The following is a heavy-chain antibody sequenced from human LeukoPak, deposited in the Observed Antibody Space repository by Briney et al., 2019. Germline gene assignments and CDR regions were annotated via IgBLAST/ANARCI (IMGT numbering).Heavy chain of an antibody. Sequence: GRSLRLSCAASGFTFSSYGMQWVRQAPGKGLEWVAVIWYDGSNKYYADSVKGRFTISRDNSKNTLYLQMNSLRAEDTAVYYCARDDDSSGWSYYYYYGMDVWGQGTTVTVSS. J-gene: IGHJ6*02. V-gene: IGHV3-33*01. D-gene: IGHD6-19*01. CDR2: IWYDGSNK. CDR3: ARDDDSSGWSYYYYYGMDV. CDR1: GFTFSSYG.